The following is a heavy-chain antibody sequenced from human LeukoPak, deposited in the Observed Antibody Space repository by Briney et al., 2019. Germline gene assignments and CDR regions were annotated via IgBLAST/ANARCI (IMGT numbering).Heavy chain of an antibody. Sequence: GGSLRLSCEASGFTFSSYWMSWVRQAPGKGLEWVATIRQDGSVNHCVDSVKGRFTVSRDNAWNSLYLQMDSLRGEDTAVYYCARDLIAAAGSLPGYWGQGTLVTVSS. V-gene: IGHV3-7*03. D-gene: IGHD6-13*01. CDR2: IRQDGSVN. CDR3: ARDLIAAAGSLPGY. J-gene: IGHJ4*02. CDR1: GFTFSSYW.